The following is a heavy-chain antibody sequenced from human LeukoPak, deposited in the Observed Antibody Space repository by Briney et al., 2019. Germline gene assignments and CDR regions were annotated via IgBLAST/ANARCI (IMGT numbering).Heavy chain of an antibody. CDR3: AGMYYDFWSGYNGYYYYYGMDV. CDR2: ISYDGSNK. J-gene: IGHJ6*02. D-gene: IGHD3-3*01. Sequence: GGSLRLSCAASGFTFSSYGMHWVRQAPGKGLEWVAVISYDGSNKYYADSVKGRFTISRDNSKNTLYLQMNSLRAEDTAVYYCAGMYYDFWSGYNGYYYYYGMDVWGQGTTVTVSS. V-gene: IGHV3-30*03. CDR1: GFTFSSYG.